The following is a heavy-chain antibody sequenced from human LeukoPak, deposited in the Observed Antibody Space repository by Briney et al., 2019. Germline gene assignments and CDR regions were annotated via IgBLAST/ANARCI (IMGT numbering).Heavy chain of an antibody. Sequence: ASVKVSCKASGYTFTGYYMHWVRQAPGQGLEWMGWINPNSGDTNYAQKFQGRVTMTRDTSISTAYMELSSLRSDDTAVYYCARQGYSGHSQGAADYWGQGTLVTVSS. D-gene: IGHD4-23*01. CDR1: GYTFTGYY. CDR3: ARQGYSGHSQGAADY. CDR2: INPNSGDT. V-gene: IGHV1-2*02. J-gene: IGHJ4*02.